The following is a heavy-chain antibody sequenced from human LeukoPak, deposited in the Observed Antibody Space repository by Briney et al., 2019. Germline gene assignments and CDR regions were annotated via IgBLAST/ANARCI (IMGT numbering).Heavy chain of an antibody. D-gene: IGHD6-19*01. CDR3: ARKHDSGWYFDY. CDR1: GGSISSYY. CDR2: IYNSVST. V-gene: IGHV4-4*07. Sequence: SETLSLTCTVSGGSISSYYWSWIRQPAGKGLEWIGRIYNSVSTNYNPTLKSRVTMSADTSKNQFSLKLSSVTAADTAVYYCARKHDSGWYFDYWGQGTLVTVSS. J-gene: IGHJ4*02.